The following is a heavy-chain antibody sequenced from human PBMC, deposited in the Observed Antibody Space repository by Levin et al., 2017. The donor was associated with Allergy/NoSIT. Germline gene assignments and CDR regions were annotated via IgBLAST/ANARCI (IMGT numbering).Heavy chain of an antibody. D-gene: IGHD3-3*01. CDR1: GGSVTNFNYY. CDR3: AKGDDFWSGSLDV. V-gene: IGHV4-61*01. J-gene: IGHJ6*04. Sequence: KPSETLSLTCTVSGGSVTNFNYYWSWIRQSPGKGLEWIGYIYYSGSTNYNPSLKSRVTISVDTSTNQFFLKLTSVTAADTAVYYCAKGDDFWSGSLDVWGKGTTVTVSS. CDR2: IYYSGST.